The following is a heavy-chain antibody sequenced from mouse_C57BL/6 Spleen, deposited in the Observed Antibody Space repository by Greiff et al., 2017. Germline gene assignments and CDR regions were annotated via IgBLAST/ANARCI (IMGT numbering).Heavy chain of an antibody. Sequence: VQGVESGAELARPGASVKLSCKASGYTFTSYGISWVKQRTGQGLEWIGEISPRSGNTYYNEKFKGKATLTADKSSSTAYMELRSLTSEDSAVYFCARSGTTAYWGQGTLVTVSA. D-gene: IGHD1-2*01. CDR3: ARSGTTAY. V-gene: IGHV1-81*01. CDR2: ISPRSGNT. J-gene: IGHJ3*01. CDR1: GYTFTSYG.